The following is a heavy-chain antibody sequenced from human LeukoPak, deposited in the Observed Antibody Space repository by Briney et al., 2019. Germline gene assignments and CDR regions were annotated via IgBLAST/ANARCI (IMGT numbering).Heavy chain of an antibody. Sequence: GGSLRLSCAASGFTFSSYSMNWVRQAPGKGLEWVSYISSSSSTIYYADSVKGRFTISRDNAKNSLYLQMNSLRAEDTAVYYCAIDGDAGAFDIWGQGTMVTVSS. CDR2: ISSSSSTI. CDR3: AIDGDAGAFDI. CDR1: GFTFSSYS. J-gene: IGHJ3*02. D-gene: IGHD3-10*01. V-gene: IGHV3-48*04.